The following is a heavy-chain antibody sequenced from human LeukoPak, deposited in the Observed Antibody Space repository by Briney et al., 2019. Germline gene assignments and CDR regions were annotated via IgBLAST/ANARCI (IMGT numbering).Heavy chain of an antibody. J-gene: IGHJ4*02. Sequence: GGSLRLSCAASGFTFDDYVMSWVRQAPGKGLGGVSGINWNGGSTGYADSVKGRFTISRDDAKNSLYLQMNSLRAEDAALYYCASGYYDILTGSQNGGYFDYWGQGTLVTVSS. CDR3: ASGYYDILTGSQNGGYFDY. CDR2: INWNGGST. CDR1: GFTFDDYV. V-gene: IGHV3-20*04. D-gene: IGHD3-9*01.